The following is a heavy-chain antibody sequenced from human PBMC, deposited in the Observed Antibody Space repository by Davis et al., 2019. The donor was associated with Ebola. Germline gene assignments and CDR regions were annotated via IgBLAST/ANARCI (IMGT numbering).Heavy chain of an antibody. CDR3: AREDGTRITIFGVVITGGWFDP. Sequence: ASVKVSCKASGYTFTSYGISWVRQAPGQGLEWMGWISAYNGNTNYAQKLQGRVTMTTDTSTSTAYMELRSLRSDDTAVYYCAREDGTRITIFGVVITGGWFDPWGQGTLVTVSS. V-gene: IGHV1-18*01. CDR1: GYTFTSYG. CDR2: ISAYNGNT. D-gene: IGHD3-3*01. J-gene: IGHJ5*02.